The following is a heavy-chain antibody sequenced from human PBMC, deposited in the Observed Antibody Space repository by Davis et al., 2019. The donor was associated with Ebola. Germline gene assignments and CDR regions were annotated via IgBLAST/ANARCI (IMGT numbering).Heavy chain of an antibody. V-gene: IGHV2-5*02. Sequence: SGPTLVKPTQTLMLTSTFSGFSLSPTGVGVGWIRQPPGKALEWLALIYWDDGKHYSPSLKSRLTITEDTSKNHVVLTMTNMDPVDTATYYCAHSPAAAGTFDPWGQGILVTVSS. CDR2: IYWDDGK. CDR3: AHSPAAAGTFDP. CDR1: GFSLSPTGVG. J-gene: IGHJ5*02. D-gene: IGHD6-13*01.